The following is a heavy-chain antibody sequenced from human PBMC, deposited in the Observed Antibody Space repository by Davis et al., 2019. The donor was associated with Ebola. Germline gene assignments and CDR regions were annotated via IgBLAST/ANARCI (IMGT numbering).Heavy chain of an antibody. J-gene: IGHJ4*02. Sequence: MPSETLSLTCAVSGGSISSSNWWSWVRQPPGKGLEWIGEIYHSGSTNYNPSLKSRVTISVDKSKNQFSLKLSSVTAADTAVYYCARVPDYGGRFDYWGQGTLVTVSS. D-gene: IGHD4-23*01. CDR1: GGSISSSNW. V-gene: IGHV4-4*02. CDR3: ARVPDYGGRFDY. CDR2: IYHSGST.